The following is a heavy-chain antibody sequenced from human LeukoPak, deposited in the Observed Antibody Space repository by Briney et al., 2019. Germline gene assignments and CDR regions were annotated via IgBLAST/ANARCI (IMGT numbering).Heavy chain of an antibody. V-gene: IGHV4-61*02. Sequence: PSQTLSLTCAVSGDSIGRGSYYWGWIRQPAGKAPEWIGRIFNTGSTSYNPSLKSRVTISVDTSKNQFSLNLRSVTAADTAVYYCARDICGYNYGCFDSWGQGTLVTVSS. D-gene: IGHD5-18*01. J-gene: IGHJ4*02. CDR3: ARDICGYNYGCFDS. CDR1: GDSIGRGSYY. CDR2: IFNTGST.